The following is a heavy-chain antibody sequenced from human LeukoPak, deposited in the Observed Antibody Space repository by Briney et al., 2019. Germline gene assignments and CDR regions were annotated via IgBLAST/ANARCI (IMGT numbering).Heavy chain of an antibody. CDR2: IYYSGST. D-gene: IGHD3-16*02. Sequence: SETLSLTCTVSGGSISSYYWSWIRQPPGKGLEWIGYIYYSGSTNYNPSLKSRVTISVDTSKNQFSLKLSSVTAADTAVYYCARYDVWGTYRAFDYWGQGTLVTVSS. CDR1: GGSISSYY. V-gene: IGHV4-59*08. J-gene: IGHJ4*02. CDR3: ARYDVWGTYRAFDY.